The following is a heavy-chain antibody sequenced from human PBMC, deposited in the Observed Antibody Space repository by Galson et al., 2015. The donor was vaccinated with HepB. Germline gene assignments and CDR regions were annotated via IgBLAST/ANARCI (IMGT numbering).Heavy chain of an antibody. D-gene: IGHD4-23*01. Sequence: SLRLSCAASGFFFSDYNMNWVRQAPGKGLEWVGRSRNKPKGYSTAYAASVKGRFTVSRVDSKNSVFLQMNSLRSEDTAVYYCARSEVTTVVTDFDSWGQGTLVTVSS. CDR3: ARSEVTTVVTDFDS. V-gene: IGHV3-72*01. CDR1: GFFFSDYN. J-gene: IGHJ4*02. CDR2: SRNKPKGYST.